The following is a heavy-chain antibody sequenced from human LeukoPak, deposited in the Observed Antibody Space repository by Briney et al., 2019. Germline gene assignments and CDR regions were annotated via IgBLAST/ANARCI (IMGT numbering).Heavy chain of an antibody. CDR3: ARPETQYSSGLDGFDI. Sequence: GGPLRLSCAASGFTFSTYWMHWVRQAPGKGLVWVSRINSDGSRTTYADSVKGRFTISRDNAKNTLYLQMNSLRTEDTAVYYCARPETQYSSGLDGFDIWGQGTMVTVSS. D-gene: IGHD6-19*01. J-gene: IGHJ3*02. V-gene: IGHV3-74*01. CDR2: INSDGSRT. CDR1: GFTFSTYW.